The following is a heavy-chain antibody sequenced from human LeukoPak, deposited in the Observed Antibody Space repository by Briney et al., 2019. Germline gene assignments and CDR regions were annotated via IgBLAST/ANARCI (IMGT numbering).Heavy chain of an antibody. J-gene: IGHJ6*02. CDR2: MNPNSGNT. D-gene: IGHD3-10*01. CDR1: GYTFTNYD. Sequence: ASVKVSCKAFGYTFTNYDINWVRQAPGQGLEWMGWMNPNSGNTGYPQKFQDRVTMTRNTSIGTAYMELTRLTSEDTAVYYCARGDSGYFFYYGLDVWGQGTTVTVSS. V-gene: IGHV1-8*01. CDR3: ARGDSGYFFYYGLDV.